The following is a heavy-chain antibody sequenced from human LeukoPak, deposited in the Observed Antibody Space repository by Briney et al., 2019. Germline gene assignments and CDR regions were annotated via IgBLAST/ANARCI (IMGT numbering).Heavy chain of an antibody. V-gene: IGHV3-30*18. D-gene: IGHD6-13*01. CDR1: GFSLSSYV. CDR3: AKEEAADGAVCFV. CDR2: ISYDGSNE. Sequence: PGRSLRHSRAASGFSLSSYVVHWVRQAPGKGLEWVTVISYDGSNEYFADSVKGRFTISRDNSKNTLYLQMSSLRAEDTAVYYCAKEEAADGAVCFVGGQRTMVTVSS. J-gene: IGHJ3*01.